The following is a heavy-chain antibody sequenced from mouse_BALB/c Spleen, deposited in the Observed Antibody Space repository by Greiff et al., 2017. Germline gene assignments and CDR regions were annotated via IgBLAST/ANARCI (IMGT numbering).Heavy chain of an antibody. CDR2: IDPYNGGT. CDR1: GYSFTDYN. CDR3: ARVYDGYYGGAMDY. D-gene: IGHD2-3*01. Sequence: LVESGPELVKPGASVKVSCKASGYSFTDYNMYWVKQSHGKSLEWIGYIDPYNGGTSYNQKFKGKATLTVDKSSSTAFMHLNSLTSEDSAVYYCARVYDGYYGGAMDYWGQGTSVTVSS. J-gene: IGHJ4*01. V-gene: IGHV1S135*01.